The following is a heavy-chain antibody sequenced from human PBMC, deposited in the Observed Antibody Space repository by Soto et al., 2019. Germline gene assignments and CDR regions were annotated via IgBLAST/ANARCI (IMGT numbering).Heavy chain of an antibody. D-gene: IGHD3-10*01. CDR3: ARVIGSSWVDY. CDR2: TYYRSKWYN. Sequence: SPTLSLTCAISGDSVSSNIVAWNWIRQSPSRGLEWLGRTYYRSKWYNDYAVSVKSRITINPDTSKNQFSLQLNSVTPEDTAVYYCARVIGSSWVDYWGQGTLVTVSS. J-gene: IGHJ4*02. V-gene: IGHV6-1*01. CDR1: GDSVSSNIVA.